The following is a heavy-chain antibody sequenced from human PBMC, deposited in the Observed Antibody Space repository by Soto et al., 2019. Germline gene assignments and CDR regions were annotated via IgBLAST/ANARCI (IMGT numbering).Heavy chain of an antibody. CDR1: GGSISSGGYS. J-gene: IGHJ5*02. D-gene: IGHD3-3*01. CDR3: ASSRFAEGWFDP. V-gene: IGHV4-30-2*01. Sequence: PSETLSLTCAVSGGSISSGGYSWSWIRQPPGKGLEWIGYIYHSGSTYYNPSLKSRVTISVDRSKNQFSLKLSSVTAADTAVYYCASSRFAEGWFDPWGQGTLVTVSS. CDR2: IYHSGST.